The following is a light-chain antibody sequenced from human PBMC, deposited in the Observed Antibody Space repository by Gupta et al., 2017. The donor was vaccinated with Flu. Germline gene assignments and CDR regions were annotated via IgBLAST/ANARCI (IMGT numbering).Light chain of an antibody. CDR2: DVS. Sequence: QSALTQPASVSGSPGQSISISCTGTTNDVGGYNSVSWYQHHSGKAPKLLIYDVSKWPSGVSHRFSGSKSGNTASLTISGLQSEDEADYYCSSYTSSITLVFGTGTKVNVL. V-gene: IGLV2-14*01. CDR3: SSYTSSITLV. J-gene: IGLJ1*01. CDR1: TNDVGGYNS.